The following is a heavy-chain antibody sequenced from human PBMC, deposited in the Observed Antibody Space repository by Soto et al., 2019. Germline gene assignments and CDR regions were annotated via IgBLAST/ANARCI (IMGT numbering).Heavy chain of an antibody. V-gene: IGHV4-59*01. CDR3: SRAAGDQLTGAFDI. J-gene: IGHJ3*02. D-gene: IGHD2-2*01. CDR1: GGSISTYY. Sequence: QVQVQESGPGLVKPSETLSLTCTVSGGSISTYYWIWIRQPPGQGLEWIGYITYSGGPTYNPSLTRRVTISVDTSKKFYLNLASVTAADTAVYDCSRAAGDQLTGAFDIWGQGTMVTVSS. CDR2: ITYSGGP.